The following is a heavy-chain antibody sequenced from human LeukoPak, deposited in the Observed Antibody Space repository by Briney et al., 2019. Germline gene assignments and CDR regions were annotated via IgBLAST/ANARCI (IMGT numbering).Heavy chain of an antibody. D-gene: IGHD6-13*01. CDR2: INPNSGGT. V-gene: IGHV1-2*02. CDR1: GYTFTGYY. J-gene: IGHJ4*02. CDR3: ARSGSSWSLIIDY. Sequence: ASVKASCKASGYTFTGYYMHWVRQAPGQGLEWMGWINPNSGGTNYAQKFQGRVTMTRDTSISTAYMELSRLRSDDTAVYYCARSGSSWSLIIDYWGQGTLVTVSS.